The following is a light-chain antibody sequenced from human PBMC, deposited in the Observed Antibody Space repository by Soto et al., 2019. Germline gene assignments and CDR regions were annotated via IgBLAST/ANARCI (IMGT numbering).Light chain of an antibody. CDR2: GAS. J-gene: IGKJ2*01. Sequence: EIVMTQSPATLSVSPGERATLSCRASQSVTTYLAWYQQKPGQAPRLLIYGASTRATGIPARFGASGSGTEFTLTISSLQSEDFAVYYCQQYYNWPPFTFGQGTRLDIK. CDR1: QSVTTY. CDR3: QQYYNWPPFT. V-gene: IGKV3-15*01.